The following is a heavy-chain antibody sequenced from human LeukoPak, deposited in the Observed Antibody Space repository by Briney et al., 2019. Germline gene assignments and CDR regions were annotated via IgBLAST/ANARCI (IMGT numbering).Heavy chain of an antibody. Sequence: PSQTLSLTCTVSGGSINSGSYYWSWIRQPPGKGLECIGYIHYSGSTNYNRSLKSRVTISVDTSKNQFSLKLSSVTAADTAVYYCARVEEGYGSGRRENYYYYYMDVWGKGTTVTISS. J-gene: IGHJ6*03. V-gene: IGHV4-61*01. CDR1: GGSINSGSYY. CDR2: IHYSGST. CDR3: ARVEEGYGSGRRENYYYYYMDV. D-gene: IGHD3-10*01.